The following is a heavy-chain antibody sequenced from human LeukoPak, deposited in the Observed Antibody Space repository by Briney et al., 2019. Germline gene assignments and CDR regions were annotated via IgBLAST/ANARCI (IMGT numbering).Heavy chain of an antibody. D-gene: IGHD5-12*01. V-gene: IGHV3-7*01. Sequence: GGSLRLSCAASGFTFSNYWMTRVRQAPGKWLEWVAHINQDGSEEHYMDSAKARFTISRNNAKNSLSLQMNSLRAEDTAVYYCVRDGGVSGYDLLDYWGQGTLVTVSS. CDR3: VRDGGVSGYDLLDY. J-gene: IGHJ4*02. CDR1: GFTFSNYW. CDR2: INQDGSEE.